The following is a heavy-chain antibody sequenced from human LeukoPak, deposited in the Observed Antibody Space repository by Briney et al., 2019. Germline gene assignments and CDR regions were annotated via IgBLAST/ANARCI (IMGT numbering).Heavy chain of an antibody. V-gene: IGHV4-59*12. Sequence: SETLSLTCTVSGGDISSYYWSWIRQPPGKGLEWIGYLSYSGSTNYNPSLRSRVTISVDTSKNQFSLKLNSVTAADTAVYYCATSLSGWGTYHYMDVWGKGTTVTITS. D-gene: IGHD6-19*01. CDR2: LSYSGST. CDR3: ATSLSGWGTYHYMDV. J-gene: IGHJ6*03. CDR1: GGDISSYY.